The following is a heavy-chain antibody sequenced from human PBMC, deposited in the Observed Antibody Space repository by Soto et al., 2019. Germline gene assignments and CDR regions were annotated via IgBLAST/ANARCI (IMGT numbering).Heavy chain of an antibody. CDR2: INHSGST. J-gene: IGHJ3*02. CDR3: ARDYTFGGVIAYRRGAFDI. D-gene: IGHD3-16*02. CDR1: GGSFSGYY. Sequence: QVQLQQWGAGLLKPSETLSLTCAVYGGSFSGYYWSWIRQPPGKGREGMGEINHSGSTNYNPSLKSRVTISVDTSKNQFSLKLSSVTAADTAVYYCARDYTFGGVIAYRRGAFDIWGQGTMVTVSS. V-gene: IGHV4-34*01.